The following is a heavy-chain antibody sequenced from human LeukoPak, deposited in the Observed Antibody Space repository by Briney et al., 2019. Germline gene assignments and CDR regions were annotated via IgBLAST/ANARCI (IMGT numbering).Heavy chain of an antibody. D-gene: IGHD2-2*01. Sequence: SETLSLTCAVSGGSISSGGYSWSWIRQPPGQDLEWIGYNYHSSSTYYNPSLKSRVTISVDRSKNQFSLKLSSVTAADTAVYYCARNLYCSSTSCSPGIFDYWGQGTLVTVSS. J-gene: IGHJ4*02. CDR2: NYHSSST. CDR1: GGSISSGGYS. V-gene: IGHV4-30-2*01. CDR3: ARNLYCSSTSCSPGIFDY.